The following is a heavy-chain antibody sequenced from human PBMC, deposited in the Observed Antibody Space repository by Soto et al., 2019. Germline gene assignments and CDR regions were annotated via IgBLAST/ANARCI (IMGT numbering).Heavy chain of an antibody. CDR2: ISGSGGST. V-gene: IGHV3-23*01. CDR3: DKGLLVYYGSSDYHPIEAFHI. Sequence: PGGSLRLSCAASGVTFSSYPLNCVRQAPGKGLEWGSAISGSGGSTYYADSVKGQFTISRDTSKNALYLQMNSLRAEATAVNDCDKGLLVYYGSSDYHPIEAFHIWGQGTMVTVSS. D-gene: IGHD3-22*01. J-gene: IGHJ3*02. CDR1: GVTFSSYP.